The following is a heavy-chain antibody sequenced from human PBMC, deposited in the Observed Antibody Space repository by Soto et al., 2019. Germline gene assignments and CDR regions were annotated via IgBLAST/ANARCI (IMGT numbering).Heavy chain of an antibody. Sequence: ASVKVSCKASGYSFTSYGINWVRQAPGQGLEWMGWINPNSGGTNYAQKFQGWVTMTRDTSISTAYMELSSLRSEDTAVYYCARTLYGDNVDYWGQGTLVTVSS. J-gene: IGHJ4*02. CDR2: INPNSGGT. CDR3: ARTLYGDNVDY. D-gene: IGHD4-17*01. V-gene: IGHV1-2*04. CDR1: GYSFTSYG.